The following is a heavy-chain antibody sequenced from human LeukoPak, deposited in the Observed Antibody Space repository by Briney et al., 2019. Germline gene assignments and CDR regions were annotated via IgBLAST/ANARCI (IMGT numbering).Heavy chain of an antibody. V-gene: IGHV4-4*07. Sequence: SETLSLTCTVSGGSISSYYWSWIRKPAGKGLEWVGRMYSRGGTDYNASLKSRLTISVDTSKNEMSLKLNSVTAADTAVYYCAREGPGGSGSHDYWGQGTLVTVSS. D-gene: IGHD2-15*01. J-gene: IGHJ4*02. CDR2: MYSRGGT. CDR1: GGSISSYY. CDR3: AREGPGGSGSHDY.